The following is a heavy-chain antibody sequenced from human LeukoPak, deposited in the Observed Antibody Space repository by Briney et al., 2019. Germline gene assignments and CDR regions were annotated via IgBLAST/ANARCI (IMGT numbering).Heavy chain of an antibody. CDR2: ISYDGSNQ. J-gene: IGHJ4*02. CDR3: ARGYAATVAKADDY. D-gene: IGHD2-15*01. CDR1: GFTFSSFT. Sequence: PGGSLRLSCSASGFTFSSFTMHWVRQAPGKGLEWVAVISYDGSNQFYADSVKGRFTISRDNSKNTLYLQMNSLRPEDTAIYYCARGYAATVAKADDYWGQGTLVTVSS. V-gene: IGHV3-30-3*01.